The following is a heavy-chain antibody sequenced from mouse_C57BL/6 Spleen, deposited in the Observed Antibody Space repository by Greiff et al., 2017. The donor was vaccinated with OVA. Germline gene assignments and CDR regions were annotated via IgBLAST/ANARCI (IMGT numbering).Heavy chain of an antibody. J-gene: IGHJ2*01. D-gene: IGHD2-9*01. CDR2: IHPNSGST. V-gene: IGHV1-64*01. Sequence: QVQLKQPGAELVKPGASVKLSCKASGYTFTSYWMHWVKQRPGQGLEWIGMIHPNSGSTNYNEKFKSKATLTVDKSSSTAYMQLSSLTSEDSAVYYCARARPTMVTFDYWGQGTTLTVSS. CDR3: ARARPTMVTFDY. CDR1: GYTFTSYW.